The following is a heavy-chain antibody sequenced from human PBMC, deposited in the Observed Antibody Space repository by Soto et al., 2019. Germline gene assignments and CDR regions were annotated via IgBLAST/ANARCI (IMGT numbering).Heavy chain of an antibody. Sequence: QVHLVQSGAEVKKPGSSVKVSCKTSGGSFNNYAVSWVRQAPGQGLEWMGGIIPNFDTPNYAQKLQVRGTIIADESTSTVYMELRSLRSNDTAVYYCAVAMVREILIFESSGMHVWGQGTTVIVSS. D-gene: IGHD3-10*01. V-gene: IGHV1-69*01. J-gene: IGHJ6*02. CDR1: GGSFNNYA. CDR2: IIPNFDTP. CDR3: AVAMVREILIFESSGMHV.